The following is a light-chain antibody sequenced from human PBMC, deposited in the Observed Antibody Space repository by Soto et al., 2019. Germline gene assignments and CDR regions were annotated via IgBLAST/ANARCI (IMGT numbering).Light chain of an antibody. Sequence: QSVLTQSPSASASLEASVKLTCTLSSEHSSYAIAWHQQQPEKGPRYLMKLNSDGSHSKGDGIPDRFSGSSSGAERYLTISSLQSEDEADYYCQTWGTGIHVVFGGGTKLTVL. CDR3: QTWGTGIHVV. CDR1: SEHSSYA. J-gene: IGLJ2*01. V-gene: IGLV4-69*01. CDR2: LNSDGSH.